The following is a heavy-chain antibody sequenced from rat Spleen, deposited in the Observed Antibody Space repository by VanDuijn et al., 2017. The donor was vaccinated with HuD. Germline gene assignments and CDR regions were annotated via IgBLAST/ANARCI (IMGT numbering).Heavy chain of an antibody. J-gene: IGHJ4*01. V-gene: IGHV5-22*01. Sequence: EVQLVESGGGLVQPGRSMKLSCSASGFTFSDYGMAWVFQAPTKGLEWVASISYDGGSTYYRDSVKGRFTISRDNAKSTLYLQMNSLRSEDTATYYCARQNYVGFVMDAWGQGASVTVSS. CDR3: ARQNYVGFVMDA. D-gene: IGHD1-11*01. CDR2: ISYDGGST. CDR1: GFTFSDYG.